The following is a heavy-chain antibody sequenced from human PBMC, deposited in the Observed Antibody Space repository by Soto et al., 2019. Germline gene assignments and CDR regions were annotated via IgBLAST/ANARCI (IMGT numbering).Heavy chain of an antibody. CDR1: GYTFTGYQ. J-gene: IGHJ4*02. CDR3: ARPALTADTLDY. V-gene: IGHV1-2*02. D-gene: IGHD2-21*02. CDR2: INPKSGDT. Sequence: QVQLVQSGAEVKKPGASVKVSCKASGYTFTGYQMYWLRQVPGQGPEWMGWINPKSGDTNYGQKFRGRVTMTGDTSIDTAYMELRNRRSDDTAVYYCARPALTADTLDYWGQGTQVIVSS.